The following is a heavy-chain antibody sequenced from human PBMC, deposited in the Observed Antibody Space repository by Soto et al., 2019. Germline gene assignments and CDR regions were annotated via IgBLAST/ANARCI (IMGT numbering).Heavy chain of an antibody. CDR2: IYYSGST. CDR3: AIGAAAVPYYYYYYMDV. D-gene: IGHD6-13*01. CDR1: GGSISSYY. J-gene: IGHJ6*03. V-gene: IGHV4-59*01. Sequence: PSETLSLTCTVSGGSISSYYWSWIRQPPGKGLEWIGYIYYSGSTNYNPSLKSRVTISVDTSKNQFSLKLSSVTAADTAVYYCAIGAAAVPYYYYYYMDVWGKGTTVTVSS.